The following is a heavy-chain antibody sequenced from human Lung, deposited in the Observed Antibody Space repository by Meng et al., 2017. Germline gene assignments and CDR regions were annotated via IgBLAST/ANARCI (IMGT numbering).Heavy chain of an antibody. J-gene: IGHJ4*02. V-gene: IGHV4-34*01. Sequence: QVQRQQLGVGLLKPSESLSLNCDGSGVSYSDYYWSWIRQPPGKGLEWIGEINHSGSTNYNTSLESRPTISVDTSQNILSLKLSSVTAAESDVYYCARGATKMANDFDYWGQGTLVTVSS. CDR3: ARGATKMANDFDY. CDR1: GVSYSDYY. CDR2: INHSGST. D-gene: IGHD5-24*01.